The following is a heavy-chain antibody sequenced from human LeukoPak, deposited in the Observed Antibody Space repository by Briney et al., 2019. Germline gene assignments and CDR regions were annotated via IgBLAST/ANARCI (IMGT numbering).Heavy chain of an antibody. V-gene: IGHV3-23*01. CDR1: GFTFSSYA. D-gene: IGHD3-22*01. CDR3: AKDRYYYDRSGRDQPVDY. J-gene: IGHJ4*02. Sequence: GGSLRLSCAATGFTFSSYAMTWVRQAPGKGLEWVSAISGSGGSTYYADSVKGRFTISRDNSKNTLYVQMNSLRAEDTAVYYCAKDRYYYDRSGRDQPVDYWGQGTLVTVSS. CDR2: ISGSGGST.